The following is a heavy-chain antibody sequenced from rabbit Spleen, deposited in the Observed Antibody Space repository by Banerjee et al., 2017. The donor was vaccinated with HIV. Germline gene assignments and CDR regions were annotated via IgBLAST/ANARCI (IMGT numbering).Heavy chain of an antibody. CDR2: IDTGFGGTT. V-gene: IGHV1S40*01. Sequence: QSLVESGGGLVQPEGSLTLTCKASGFDLSNNYYMCWVRQAPGKGLEWIACIDTGFGGTTYYANWAKGRFTISKTSSTTVTLQMTSLTAADTATYFCATYVDYDGDFNLWGPGTLVTVS. J-gene: IGHJ4*01. D-gene: IGHD2-1*01. CDR1: GFDLSNNYY. CDR3: ATYVDYDGDFNL.